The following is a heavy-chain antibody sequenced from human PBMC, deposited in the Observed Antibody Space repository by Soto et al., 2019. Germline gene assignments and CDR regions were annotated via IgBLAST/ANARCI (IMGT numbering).Heavy chain of an antibody. V-gene: IGHV3-30*18. CDR2: ISYDGSNK. J-gene: IGHJ3*02. CDR3: AKSAIEGIAAGAFDI. CDR1: GFTFSSYG. D-gene: IGHD6-13*01. Sequence: QVQLVESGGGVVQPGRSLRLSCAASGFTFSSYGMHWVRQAPGKGLEWVAVISYDGSNKYYADSVKGRFTISRDNSKNTLYLQMNSLRAEDTAVYYCAKSAIEGIAAGAFDIWGQGTMVTVSS.